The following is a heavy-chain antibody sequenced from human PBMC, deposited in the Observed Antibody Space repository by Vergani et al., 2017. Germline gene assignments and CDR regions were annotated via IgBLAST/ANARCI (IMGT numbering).Heavy chain of an antibody. CDR1: GGSFSGYY. V-gene: IGHV4-34*11. J-gene: IGHJ4*02. CDR2: IYYSGST. D-gene: IGHD3-10*01. Sequence: QVQLQQWGAGLLKPSETLSLTCAVYGGSFSGYYWSWIRQPPGKGLQYIGYIYYSGSTNYNPSLKSRVTISLDTSKNQFSLKLRSVTAADTAVYYCARYSYGSGRFDSWGQGTLVTVSS. CDR3: ARYSYGSGRFDS.